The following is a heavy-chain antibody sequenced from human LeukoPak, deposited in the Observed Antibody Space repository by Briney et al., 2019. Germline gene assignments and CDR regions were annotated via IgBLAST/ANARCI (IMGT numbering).Heavy chain of an antibody. CDR3: ARGSAARLDDAFDI. Sequence: ASVKVSCKASGGTFSSYAISWVRQAPGRGLEWMGGIIPIFGTANYAQKFQGRVTITTDESTSTAYMELSSLRSEATAVYYCARGSAARLDDAFDIWGQGTMVTVSS. CDR1: GGTFSSYA. D-gene: IGHD6-13*01. J-gene: IGHJ3*02. V-gene: IGHV1-69*05. CDR2: IIPIFGTA.